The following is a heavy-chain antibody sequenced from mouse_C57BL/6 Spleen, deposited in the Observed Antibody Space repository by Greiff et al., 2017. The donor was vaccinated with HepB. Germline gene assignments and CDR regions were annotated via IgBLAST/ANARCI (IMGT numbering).Heavy chain of an antibody. CDR1: GFNIKDDY. D-gene: IGHD1-1*01. V-gene: IGHV14-4*01. CDR2: IDPENGDT. Sequence: VQLQQSGAELVRPGASVKLSCTASGFNIKDDYMHWVKQRPEQGLEWIGWIDPENGDTEYASKFQGKATITADTSSNTAYLQLSSLTSEDTAVYYCTVLTTVVATGDYWGQGTTLTVSS. CDR3: TVLTTVVATGDY. J-gene: IGHJ2*01.